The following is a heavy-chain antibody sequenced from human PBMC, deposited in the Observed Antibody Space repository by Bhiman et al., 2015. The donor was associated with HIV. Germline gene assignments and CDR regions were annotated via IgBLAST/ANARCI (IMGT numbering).Heavy chain of an antibody. D-gene: IGHD4-17*01. CDR2: ISWNSGSI. V-gene: IGHV3-9*01. Sequence: EVQLVESGGGLVQPGRSLRLSCAASGFTFDDYAMHWVRQAPGKGLEWVSGISWNSGSIGYADSVKGRFTISRDNAKNSLYLQMNSLRAEDTALYYCAKDYGDFYGMDVWGQGTTVTVSS. CDR1: GFTFDDYA. CDR3: AKDYGDFYGMDV. J-gene: IGHJ6*02.